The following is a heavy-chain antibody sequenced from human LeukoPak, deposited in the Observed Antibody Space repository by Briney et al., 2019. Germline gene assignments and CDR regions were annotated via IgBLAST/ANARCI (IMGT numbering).Heavy chain of an antibody. CDR3: ARMVVVPAAGYYYYMDV. D-gene: IGHD2-2*01. CDR1: GGSISSYY. Sequence: SQTLSLTCTVSGGSISSYYWSWIRQPPGKGLEWIGYIYYSGSTNYNPSLKSRVTISVDTSKNQFSLKLSSVTAADTAVYYCARMVVVPAAGYYYYMDVWGKGTTVTVSS. V-gene: IGHV4-59*08. CDR2: IYYSGST. J-gene: IGHJ6*03.